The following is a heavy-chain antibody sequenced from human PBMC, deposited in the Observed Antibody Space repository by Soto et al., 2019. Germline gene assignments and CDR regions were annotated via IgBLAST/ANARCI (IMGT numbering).Heavy chain of an antibody. V-gene: IGHV4-31*02. Sequence: PSETLSLTCTVFGGSIGSGSYHWSWIRQHPGKGLEWIGYIYYSGSTYYNPSLKSRVTISVDTSKNQFSLKLSSVTAADTAVYYCARVGRGGYYFPFDYWGQGTLVTVSS. J-gene: IGHJ4*02. CDR1: GGSIGSGSYH. CDR2: IYYSGST. CDR3: ARVGRGGYYFPFDY. D-gene: IGHD3-22*01.